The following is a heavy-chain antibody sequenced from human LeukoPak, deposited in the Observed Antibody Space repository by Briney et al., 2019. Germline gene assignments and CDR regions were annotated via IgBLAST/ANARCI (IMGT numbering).Heavy chain of an antibody. J-gene: IGHJ4*02. D-gene: IGHD1-26*01. CDR3: ASEQTTSGGRRLDS. V-gene: IGHV4-4*07. Sequence: SETLSLTCTVSGGSITDSFWTWNRQPAGKGLEWIGRIYSSGITNCSPSLKSRVTMSVDTSKNQFSLNLTSVTAADTAVYFCASEQTTSGGRRLDSWGQGTLVIVSS. CDR2: IYSSGIT. CDR1: GGSITDSF.